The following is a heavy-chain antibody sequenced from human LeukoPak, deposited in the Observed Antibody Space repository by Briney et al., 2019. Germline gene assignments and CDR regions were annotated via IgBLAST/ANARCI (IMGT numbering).Heavy chain of an antibody. CDR2: IKQDGSEK. Sequence: PGGSLRLSCAASGFTFSSYWMSWVRQAPGKGLEWVANIKQDGSEKYYVDSVKGRFTISRDNAKNSLYLQMNSLRAEDTAVYYCAREISGYSSSWYGDDAFDIWGQGTVVTASS. CDR3: AREISGYSSSWYGDDAFDI. CDR1: GFTFSSYW. D-gene: IGHD6-13*01. V-gene: IGHV3-7*01. J-gene: IGHJ3*02.